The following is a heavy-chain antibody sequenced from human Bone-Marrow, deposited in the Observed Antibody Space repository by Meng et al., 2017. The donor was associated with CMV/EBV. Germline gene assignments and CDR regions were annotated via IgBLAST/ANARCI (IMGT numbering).Heavy chain of an antibody. CDR3: ARDRIAAAAEYYYYGMDV. CDR1: GYTFTGYY. J-gene: IGHJ6*02. Sequence: ASVKVSCKASGYTFTGYYMHWVRQAPGQGLEWMGWINPNSGGTNYAQKFQGRVTMTRDTSISTAYMELSRLRSDDTAVYYCARDRIAAAAEYYYYGMDVWGQGPTVTVYS. V-gene: IGHV1-2*02. CDR2: INPNSGGT. D-gene: IGHD6-13*01.